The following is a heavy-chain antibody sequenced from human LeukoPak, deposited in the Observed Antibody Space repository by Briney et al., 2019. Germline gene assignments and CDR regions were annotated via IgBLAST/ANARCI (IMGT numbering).Heavy chain of an antibody. CDR3: ARHVDSFDY. J-gene: IGHJ4*02. CDR1: GGSISSYY. CDR2: IYYSGST. Sequence: PSATLSLTCTVSGGSISSYYWSWIRQPPGKGLEWIGYIYYSGSTNYNPSLKSRVTISVDTSKNQFSLKLSSVTAADTAVYYCARHVDSFDYWGQGALVTVSS. V-gene: IGHV4-59*08.